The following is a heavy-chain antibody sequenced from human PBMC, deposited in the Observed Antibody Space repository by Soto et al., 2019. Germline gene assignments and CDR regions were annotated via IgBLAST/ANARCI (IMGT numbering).Heavy chain of an antibody. CDR2: IRPHYGNT. V-gene: IGHV1-18*01. CDR3: ASVETQRYYYGMDV. J-gene: IGHJ6*02. Sequence: ASVKVSCKASGYTFTSYVISWVRQAPGQGLEWMGWIRPHYGNTNYAQKLQGRVTMTADKSTSTAYMELSSLRSEDTAVYYCASVETQRYYYGMDVWGQGTTVTVSS. CDR1: GYTFTSYV. D-gene: IGHD2-15*01.